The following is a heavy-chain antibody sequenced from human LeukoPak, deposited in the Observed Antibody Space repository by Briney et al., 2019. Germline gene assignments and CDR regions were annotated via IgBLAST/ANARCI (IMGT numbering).Heavy chain of an antibody. CDR3: ARGSSSCCFDP. CDR2: ISSSSSYI. D-gene: IGHD6-13*01. J-gene: IGHJ5*02. Sequence: PGGSLRLSCAVSGFSFSSYSMNRVRQAPGKGLEWVSSISSSSSYIYYADSVKGRFTISRDNAKNSLYLLMNSLRAEDTTVYYCARGSSSCCFDPWGQGTLVTVSS. V-gene: IGHV3-21*01. CDR1: GFSFSSYS.